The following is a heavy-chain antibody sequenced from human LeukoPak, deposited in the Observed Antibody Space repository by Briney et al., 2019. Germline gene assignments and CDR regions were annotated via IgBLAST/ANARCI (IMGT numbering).Heavy chain of an antibody. V-gene: IGHV3-15*01. CDR3: ARDKSWPPLIAVAGNYWYFDL. CDR2: IKSKTDGGTT. CDR1: GFTFSNAW. J-gene: IGHJ2*01. Sequence: PGGSLRLSCAASGFTFSNAWMSWVRQAPGKGLEWVGRIKSKTDGGTTDYAAPVKGRFTISRDNSKNTLYLQMNSLRAEDTAVYYCARDKSWPPLIAVAGNYWYFDLWGRGTLVTVSS. D-gene: IGHD6-19*01.